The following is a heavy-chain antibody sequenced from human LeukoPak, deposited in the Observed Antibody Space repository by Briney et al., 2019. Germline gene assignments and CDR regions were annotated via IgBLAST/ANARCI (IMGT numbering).Heavy chain of an antibody. Sequence: SETLSLTCTVSGGSISSSSYYWGWIRQPPGKGLEWIGSIYYSGSTYYNPSLQSRFTISVDTSKTHFSLKLSSVTAADTAVYYCARDRIPYCSGGSCSYLDYWGQGTLVTVSS. V-gene: IGHV4-39*02. CDR3: ARDRIPYCSGGSCSYLDY. CDR1: GGSISSSSYY. CDR2: IYYSGST. J-gene: IGHJ4*02. D-gene: IGHD2-15*01.